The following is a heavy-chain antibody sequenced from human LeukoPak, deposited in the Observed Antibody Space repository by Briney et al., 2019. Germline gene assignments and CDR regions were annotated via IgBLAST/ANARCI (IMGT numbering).Heavy chain of an antibody. CDR2: MNPNSGNT. CDR3: ASSMGRDGYKLGRG. D-gene: IGHD5-24*01. CDR1: GYTFTSYD. V-gene: IGHV1-8*01. Sequence: GASVKVSXKASGYTFTSYDINWVRQATGQGLEWMGWMNPNSGNTGYAQKFQGRVTMTRNTSISTAYMELSSLRSEDTAVYYCASSMGRDGYKLGRGWGLGTLVTVSS. J-gene: IGHJ4*02.